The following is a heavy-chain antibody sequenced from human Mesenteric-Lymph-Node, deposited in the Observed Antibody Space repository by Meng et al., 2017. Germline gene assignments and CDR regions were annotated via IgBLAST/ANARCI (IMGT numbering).Heavy chain of an antibody. D-gene: IGHD3-22*01. CDR1: GYRFTSYG. CDR2: INTNTGNP. Sequence: ASVKVSCKASGYRFTSYGISWVRQAPGQGLEWMGWINTNTGNPTYAQGFTGRFVFSLDTSVSTAYLQISSLKAEDTAVYYCARDYYDSSGYTGYYYGMDVWGQGTTVTVSS. V-gene: IGHV7-4-1*02. CDR3: ARDYYDSSGYTGYYYGMDV. J-gene: IGHJ6*02.